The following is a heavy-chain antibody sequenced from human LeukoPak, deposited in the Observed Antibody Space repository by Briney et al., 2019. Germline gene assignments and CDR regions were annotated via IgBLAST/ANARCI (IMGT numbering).Heavy chain of an antibody. CDR1: GGSISSYY. D-gene: IGHD3-10*01. J-gene: IGHJ4*02. CDR3: ARAGRYYGSGTHMDFDY. Sequence: PSETLSLTCTVSGGSISSYYWSWIRQPPGKGLEWIGYIYYSGSTNYNPSLKSRVTISVDTSKNQFSLKLSSVTAADTAVYYCARAGRYYGSGTHMDFDYWGQGTLVTVSS. CDR2: IYYSGST. V-gene: IGHV4-59*01.